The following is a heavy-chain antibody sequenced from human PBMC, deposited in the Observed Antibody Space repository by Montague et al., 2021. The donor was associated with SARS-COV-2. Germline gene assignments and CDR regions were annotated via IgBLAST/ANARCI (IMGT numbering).Heavy chain of an antibody. V-gene: IGHV4-34*01. CDR2: INHSGTT. D-gene: IGHD3-9*01. Sequence: SETLSLTCAVYGGSFSGYYWTWIRQSPGKGLEWIAEINHSGTTNYNFNPTLRSRVTISVYTSKSQFSLKLTSVTAADTGVYYCARWDTHTLTLIGFRGKSASDYWGKGTLATVSS. CDR1: GGSFSGYY. CDR3: ARWDTHTLTLIGFRGKSASDY. J-gene: IGHJ4*02.